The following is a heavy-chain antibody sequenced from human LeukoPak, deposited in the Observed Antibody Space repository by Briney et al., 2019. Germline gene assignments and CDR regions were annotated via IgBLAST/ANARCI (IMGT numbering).Heavy chain of an antibody. V-gene: IGHV3-33*08. CDR1: AFTFSSFG. D-gene: IGHD2-15*01. CDR3: ARDRGYCRGGRCYSNYFDL. CDR2: TWSDGSEY. J-gene: IGHJ4*02. Sequence: GGSLRLSCEASAFTFSSFGMHWVRQAPGRGLEWVALTWSDGSEYFYPDSVKGRFTISRDNSKNTVYLQMNSLRAEDTAVYFCARDRGYCRGGRCYSNYFDLWGQGTLVTVSS.